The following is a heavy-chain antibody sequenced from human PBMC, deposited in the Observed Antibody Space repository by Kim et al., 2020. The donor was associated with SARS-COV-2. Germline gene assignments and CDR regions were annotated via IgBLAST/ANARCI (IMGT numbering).Heavy chain of an antibody. CDR2: INHSGST. Sequence: SETLSLTCAVYGGSFSGYYWSWIRQPPGKGLEWIGEINHSGSTNYNPSLKSRVTISVDTSKNQFSLKLSSVTAADTAVYYCATGEGSYSSGFDYWGQGTL. D-gene: IGHD1-26*01. J-gene: IGHJ4*02. CDR1: GGSFSGYY. CDR3: ATGEGSYSSGFDY. V-gene: IGHV4-34*01.